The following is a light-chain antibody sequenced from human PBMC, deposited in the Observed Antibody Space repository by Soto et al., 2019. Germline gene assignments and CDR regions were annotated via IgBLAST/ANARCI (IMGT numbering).Light chain of an antibody. V-gene: IGKV1-5*01. CDR2: DAS. Sequence: DIEMTQGPSTLSASLEDRVTITCRASQSISRWLAWHQQKPGKAPKLLIYDASTLESGVPSRFSGSGSGTEFTLAISSLQPDDFATYYCPQYDHYRAFGQGTKVDIK. CDR1: QSISRW. CDR3: PQYDHYRA. J-gene: IGKJ1*01.